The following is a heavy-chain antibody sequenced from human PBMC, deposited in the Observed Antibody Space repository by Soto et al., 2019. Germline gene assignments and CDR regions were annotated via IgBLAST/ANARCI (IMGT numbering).Heavy chain of an antibody. D-gene: IGHD5-12*01. Sequence: QLQLQESGSGLVKTSETLSLTCTVSGASISYVGFSWSWIRQAPGKGLEWIGYISHLESTYFHPSFKSRLTISIDRTRNQFSLKLSSVTAADMAVYYCARGGGYASFDYWGQGVLVTVSS. CDR2: ISHLEST. V-gene: IGHV4-30-2*01. CDR3: ARGGGYASFDY. CDR1: GASISYVGFS. J-gene: IGHJ4*02.